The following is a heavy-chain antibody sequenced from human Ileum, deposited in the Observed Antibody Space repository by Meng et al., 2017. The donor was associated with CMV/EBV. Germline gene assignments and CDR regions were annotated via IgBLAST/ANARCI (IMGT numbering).Heavy chain of an antibody. CDR2: INPNSGGT. CDR3: ARDFVAGYSMSSTGFDY. J-gene: IGHJ4*02. Sequence: GQLGPTGAVVRKPGASGKVSCKVSGYAFSGHIVHWMGQAPGQGLEWMGWINPNSGGTNYPQKFQGRVTMTRDTSISTAYMELSRLTSHDTAVYYCARDFVAGYSMSSTGFDYWGQGTLVTVSS. V-gene: IGHV1-2*02. CDR1: GYAFSGHI. D-gene: IGHD6-6*01.